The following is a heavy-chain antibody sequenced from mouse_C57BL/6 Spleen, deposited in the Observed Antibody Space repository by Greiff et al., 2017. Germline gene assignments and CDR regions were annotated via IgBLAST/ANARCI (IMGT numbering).Heavy chain of an antibody. CDR3: ATGRDDYAMDD. Sequence: EVQLQQSGPELVKPGASVKISCKASGYSFTGYYMHWVKQSPEKSLEWIGEINPSTGGTTYNQKFKAKATFTVDKSSSTAYMQLKSLTSEYSAVXCCATGRDDYAMDDWGQGTSVTVSS. V-gene: IGHV1-42*01. CDR1: GYSFTGYY. D-gene: IGHD4-1*01. CDR2: INPSTGGT. J-gene: IGHJ4*01.